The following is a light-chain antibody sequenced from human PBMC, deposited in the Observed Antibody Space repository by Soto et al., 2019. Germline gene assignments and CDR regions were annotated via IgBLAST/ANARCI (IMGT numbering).Light chain of an antibody. J-gene: IGLJ1*01. Sequence: QSAPTQPASVSGSPGQSITISCTGTSSDVGSYNRVSWYQQHPGKAPKLIIYEVTDRPSGVSNRFSGSKSGNTASLTISGLQAEDEAEYYCSSYTNINTRACVFGTGTKLTVL. CDR2: EVT. V-gene: IGLV2-14*01. CDR1: SSDVGSYNR. CDR3: SSYTNINTRACV.